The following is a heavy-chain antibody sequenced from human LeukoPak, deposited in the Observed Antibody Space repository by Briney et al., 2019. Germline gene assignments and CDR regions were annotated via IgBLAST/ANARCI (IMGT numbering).Heavy chain of an antibody. CDR1: GFTFSSYW. Sequence: GGSLRLSCAASGFTFSSYWMQWVRQAPGKGLVWVSRIRSGGSSTSYADSVKGRFTISRDNAKNTLYLQMNSLIAEDTAVYCCARNGGDNYGDLEYWGQGTLVTVSS. J-gene: IGHJ4*02. V-gene: IGHV3-74*01. D-gene: IGHD4-17*01. CDR3: ARNGGDNYGDLEY. CDR2: IRSGGSST.